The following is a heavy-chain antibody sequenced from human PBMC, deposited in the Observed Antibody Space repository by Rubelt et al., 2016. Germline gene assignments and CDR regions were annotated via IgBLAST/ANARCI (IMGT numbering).Heavy chain of an antibody. CDR2: INHSGST. Sequence: QVQLQQWGAGLLKPSETLSLTCAVYGGSFSGYYWSWIRQPPGKGLEWIGEINHSGSTNYNPSLKSRVTISVDTSKNQFSLKLNSVTAADTAVYFCAGGWGSRWYYFDYWGQGILVTVSS. CDR1: GGSFSGYY. V-gene: IGHV4-34*01. D-gene: IGHD6-13*01. J-gene: IGHJ4*02. CDR3: AGGWGSRWYYFDY.